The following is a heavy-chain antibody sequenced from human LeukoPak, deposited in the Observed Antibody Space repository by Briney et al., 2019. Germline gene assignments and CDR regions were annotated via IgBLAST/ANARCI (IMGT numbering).Heavy chain of an antibody. D-gene: IGHD3-16*01. J-gene: IGHJ6*02. CDR2: ISSSTSYI. Sequence: GGSLRLSCAASGFTFSSYSMNWIRQAPGKGLEWVSSISSSTSYIYYADSVKGRFTISRDNAKNSLYLQMSNLRAEDTAVYFCARGGGLDVWGQGATVTVSS. V-gene: IGHV3-21*04. CDR1: GFTFSSYS. CDR3: ARGGGLDV.